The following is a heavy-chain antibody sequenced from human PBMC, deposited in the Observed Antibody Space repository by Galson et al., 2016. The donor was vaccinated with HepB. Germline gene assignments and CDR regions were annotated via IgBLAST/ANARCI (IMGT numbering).Heavy chain of an antibody. D-gene: IGHD1-1*01. J-gene: IGHJ4*02. CDR3: ARLRAGRTADY. V-gene: IGHV4-39*01. CDR1: GGSLSSSNSY. Sequence: LSLTCTVSGGSLSSSNSYWAWLRQSPGKGLEWFGNIYYTGSTYYNPSLRSRVTLSVDTSKNQFSLKLSSVSAADTALYYCARLRAGRTADYWGQGTLVTVSS. CDR2: IYYTGST.